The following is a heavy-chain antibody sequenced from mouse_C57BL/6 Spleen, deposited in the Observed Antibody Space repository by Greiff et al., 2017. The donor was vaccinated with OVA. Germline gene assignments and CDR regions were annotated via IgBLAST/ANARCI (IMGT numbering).Heavy chain of an antibody. CDR3: TRDGDYGSSHRDYFDY. CDR1: GFTFSSYA. J-gene: IGHJ2*01. CDR2: ISSGGDYI. V-gene: IGHV5-9-1*02. Sequence: EVQLVESGEGLVKPGGSLKLSCAASGFTFSSYAMSWVRQTPEKRLEWVAYISSGGDYIYYADTVKGRFTISRDNARNTLYLQMSSLKSEDTAMYYCTRDGDYGSSHRDYFDYWGQGTTLTVSS. D-gene: IGHD1-1*01.